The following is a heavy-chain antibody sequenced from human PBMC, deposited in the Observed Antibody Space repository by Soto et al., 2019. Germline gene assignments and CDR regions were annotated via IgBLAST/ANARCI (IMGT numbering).Heavy chain of an antibody. J-gene: IGHJ4*02. Sequence: SVKVSCKASGGTFSSYAISWVLQAPGEGLEWMGGIIPIFGTANYAQKFQGRVTITADESTSTAYMELRSLRSDDTAVYYCARDLYFVVVPAAIEWDYWGQGTLVTVSS. CDR3: ARDLYFVVVPAAIEWDY. CDR1: GGTFSSYA. V-gene: IGHV1-69*13. CDR2: IIPIFGTA. D-gene: IGHD2-2*01.